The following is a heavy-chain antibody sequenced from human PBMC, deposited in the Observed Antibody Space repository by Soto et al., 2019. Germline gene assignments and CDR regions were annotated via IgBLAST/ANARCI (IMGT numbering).Heavy chain of an antibody. D-gene: IGHD3-3*01. CDR3: ARGESCSPSSGLQYYCDP. CDR1: GGTINFYY. Sequence: SETLSLTCTVSGGTINFYYWTWIRQSPGKGLEWIGYVAYNGTTTYNPSLKSRVTISRDTSKSGFSLRLTSATAAATATYYCARGESCSPSSGLQYYCDPWGQGAPVTVSS. J-gene: IGHJ5*02. CDR2: VAYNGTT. V-gene: IGHV4-59*01.